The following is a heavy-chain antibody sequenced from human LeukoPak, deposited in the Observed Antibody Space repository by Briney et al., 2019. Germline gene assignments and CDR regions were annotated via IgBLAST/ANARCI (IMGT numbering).Heavy chain of an antibody. CDR2: INPNSDNT. D-gene: IGHD6-13*01. CDR3: ARGPSGSWSSRARYMDV. Sequence: ASVKVSCKVSGGTLTGLSIHWVRQATGQGLEWMGWINPNSDNTGYPQKFQGRVTITWNTSISTTYMELSSLRSEDTAVFYCARGPSGSWSSRARYMDVWGKGTTVTVSS. V-gene: IGHV1-8*03. CDR1: GGTLTGLS. J-gene: IGHJ6*03.